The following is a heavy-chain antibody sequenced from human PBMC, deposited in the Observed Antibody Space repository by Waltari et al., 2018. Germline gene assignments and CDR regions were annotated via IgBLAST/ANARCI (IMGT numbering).Heavy chain of an antibody. J-gene: IGHJ4*02. D-gene: IGHD3-3*01. CDR3: AVLRFLRWFVDY. CDR2: IYDGDTT. V-gene: IGHV3-53*02. Sequence: DVQLVETGGGLIQPGGSLRLSCAASGFTVINNYMGWVRQAPGRGLGWVSVIYDGDTTFYADSVKGRFTVSTDASKNTLFLQMNSLRADDTAVYYCAVLRFLRWFVDYWGQGLPVTVSS. CDR1: GFTVINNY.